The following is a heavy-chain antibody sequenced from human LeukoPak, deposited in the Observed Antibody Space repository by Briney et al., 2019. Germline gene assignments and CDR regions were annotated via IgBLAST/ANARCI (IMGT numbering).Heavy chain of an antibody. CDR3: ARAGYCTCNSCYSPNFYYMDV. Sequence: GGSLRLSCAASGFTFRSYRMSWVRQAPGKGLEWVANIKEDANEEYYVDSVRGRFIISRDNAKNSLFLQIYSLRADDTAVYYCARAGYCTCNSCYSPNFYYMDVWGKGTTVAVSS. CDR2: IKEDANEE. CDR1: GFTFRSYR. D-gene: IGHD2-2*01. V-gene: IGHV3-7*01. J-gene: IGHJ6*03.